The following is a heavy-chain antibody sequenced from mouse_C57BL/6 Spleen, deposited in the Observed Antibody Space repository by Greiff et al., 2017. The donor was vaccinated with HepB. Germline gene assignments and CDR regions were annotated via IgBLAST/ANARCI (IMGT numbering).Heavy chain of an antibody. CDR1: GYTFTSYW. CDR3: ARWGHVDY. Sequence: QVHVKQSGAELVKPGASVKMSCKASGYTFTSYWITWVKQRPGQGLEWIGDIYPGSGSTNYNEKFKSKATLTVDTSSSTAYMQLSSLTSEDSAVYYCARWGHVDYWGQGTSVTVSS. J-gene: IGHJ4*01. V-gene: IGHV1-55*01. D-gene: IGHD6-1*01. CDR2: IYPGSGST.